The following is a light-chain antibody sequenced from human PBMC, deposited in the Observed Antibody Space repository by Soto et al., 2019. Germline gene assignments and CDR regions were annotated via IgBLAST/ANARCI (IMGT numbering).Light chain of an antibody. V-gene: IGKV3-20*01. Sequence: DIVLTQSPGILSLSPGEPVTLSCRASEIVLSSYVAWYQQRPGQAPRLLIYGAPSRASGIPDRFSGSGSGTDFTLTISRLEPEDFAVYYCQQYGNPPLTFGQGTTVEFK. CDR2: GAP. CDR1: EIVLSSY. CDR3: QQYGNPPLT. J-gene: IGKJ1*01.